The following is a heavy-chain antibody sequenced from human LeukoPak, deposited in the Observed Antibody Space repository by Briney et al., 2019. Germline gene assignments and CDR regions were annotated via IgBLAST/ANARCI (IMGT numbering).Heavy chain of an antibody. J-gene: IGHJ3*02. CDR1: GFTFSSYS. CDR3: ARLSKGPDAFDI. Sequence: PGGSLRLSCAASGFTFSSYSMSWVRQAPGKGLEWVSSISSSSSYIYYADSVKGRFTISRDNAKNSLYLQMNSLRAEDTAVYYCARLSKGPDAFDIWGQGTMVTVSS. D-gene: IGHD3-16*02. V-gene: IGHV3-21*01. CDR2: ISSSSSYI.